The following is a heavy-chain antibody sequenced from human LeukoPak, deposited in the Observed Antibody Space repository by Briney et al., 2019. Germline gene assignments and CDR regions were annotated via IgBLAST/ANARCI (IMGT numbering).Heavy chain of an antibody. CDR2: IYSGGST. V-gene: IGHV3-53*01. CDR3: ARDLPRRDGYNSVTGAFDI. D-gene: IGHD5-24*01. J-gene: IGHJ3*02. CDR1: GFTVSNNY. Sequence: GGSLRLSCAASGFTVSNNYMSWVRQAPGKGLEWVSVIYSGGSTYYADSVKGRFTISRDNSKNTLYLQMNSLRAEDTAVYYCARDLPRRDGYNSVTGAFDIWGQGTMVTVSS.